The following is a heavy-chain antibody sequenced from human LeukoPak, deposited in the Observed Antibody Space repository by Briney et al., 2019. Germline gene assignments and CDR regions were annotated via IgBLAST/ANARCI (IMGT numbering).Heavy chain of an antibody. D-gene: IGHD3-22*01. Sequence: GGSLRLSCAASGFTFSSYWMSWVRQAPGKGLEWVSSIFPSGGEIHYADSVRGRFTISRDNSKNTLYLQMNSLRAEDTAVYYCAREGYDSSGYPLGFDYWGQGTLVTVSS. V-gene: IGHV3-23*01. CDR3: AREGYDSSGYPLGFDY. J-gene: IGHJ4*02. CDR1: GFTFSSYW. CDR2: IFPSGGEI.